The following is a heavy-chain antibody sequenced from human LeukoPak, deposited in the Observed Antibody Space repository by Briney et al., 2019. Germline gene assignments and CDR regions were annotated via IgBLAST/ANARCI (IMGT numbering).Heavy chain of an antibody. J-gene: IGHJ4*02. CDR3: ARGSRRSLVLRFLEWSLGYFDY. D-gene: IGHD3-3*01. CDR1: GGSFSGYY. CDR2: INHSGST. V-gene: IGHV4-34*01. Sequence: NPSETLSLTCAVYGGSFSGYYWSWIRQPPGKGLEWIGEINHSGSTNYNPSLKSRVTISVDTSKNQFSLKLSSVTAADMAVYYCARGSRRSLVLRFLEWSLGYFDYWGQGTLVTVSS.